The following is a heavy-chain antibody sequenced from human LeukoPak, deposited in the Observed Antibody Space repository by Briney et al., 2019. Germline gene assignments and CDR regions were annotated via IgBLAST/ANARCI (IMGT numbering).Heavy chain of an antibody. CDR2: IYPGDSDT. J-gene: IGHJ3*02. Sequence: GESLQISCQGSGSRFTSYWIGWVRPVPGKGLEWMGIIYPGDSDTRYSPSFQGQVPISADKSISTAYLQWSSLKASDTAMYYCASDYGDYNDAFDIWGQGTMVTVSS. D-gene: IGHD4-17*01. CDR3: ASDYGDYNDAFDI. V-gene: IGHV5-51*01. CDR1: GSRFTSYW.